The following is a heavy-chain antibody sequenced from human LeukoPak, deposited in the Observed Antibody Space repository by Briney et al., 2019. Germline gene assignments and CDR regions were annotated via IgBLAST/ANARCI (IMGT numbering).Heavy chain of an antibody. CDR2: IYSGGST. D-gene: IGHD6-13*01. CDR1: GFTVSSNY. CDR3: ARGSSYNDYYYYMDV. Sequence: GGPLRLSCAASGFTVSSNYMSWVRQAPGKGLEWVSVIYSGGSTYYADSVKGRFTISRDNSKNTLYLQMNTLRAEDTAVYYCARGSSYNDYYYYMDVWGKGTTVTVSS. V-gene: IGHV3-53*01. J-gene: IGHJ6*03.